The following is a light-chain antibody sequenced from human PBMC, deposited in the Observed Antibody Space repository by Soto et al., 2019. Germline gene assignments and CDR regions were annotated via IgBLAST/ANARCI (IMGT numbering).Light chain of an antibody. V-gene: IGKV3-15*01. CDR1: QSVDSN. CDR2: GAS. CDR3: QQYNNWPPLT. Sequence: EIVMTQSPATLSVSPGDRATLSCRASQSVDSNLAWYQQKPGQAPRLLIYGASTRATGIPARFSGSGSGTECTLTISSLQSDDFAVYSCQQYNNWPPLTFGGGTKVSIK. J-gene: IGKJ4*01.